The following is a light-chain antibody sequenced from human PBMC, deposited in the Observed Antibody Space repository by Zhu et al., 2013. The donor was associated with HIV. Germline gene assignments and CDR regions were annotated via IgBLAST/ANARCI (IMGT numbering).Light chain of an antibody. V-gene: IGKV3-15*01. CDR3: QQYNNLPPEIT. CDR1: QSIAGN. J-gene: IGKJ5*01. CDR2: GAS. Sequence: EIVMTQSPATLSASPGERATLSCRVSQSIAGNLAWYQQKPGQAPRLLIYGASIRATGIPGRFSGSGSGTEFTLTISSLQSEDFAVYYCQQYNNLPPEITFGQGTRLEIK.